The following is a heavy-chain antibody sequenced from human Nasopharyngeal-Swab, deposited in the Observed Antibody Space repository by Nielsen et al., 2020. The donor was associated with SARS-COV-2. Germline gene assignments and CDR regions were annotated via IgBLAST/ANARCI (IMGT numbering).Heavy chain of an antibody. J-gene: IGHJ4*02. CDR1: GFTFSRYG. CDR2: LWYDGSNK. Sequence: GESLKISCAASGFTFSRYGMHWVRQAPGKGLEWVAVLWYDGSNKYYADSVKGRFTISRDNSKNTLYLQMNSLRAEDTAVYYCAKQSWGYGYGYYFDYWGQGTLVTVSS. D-gene: IGHD5-18*01. CDR3: AKQSWGYGYGYYFDY. V-gene: IGHV3-33*06.